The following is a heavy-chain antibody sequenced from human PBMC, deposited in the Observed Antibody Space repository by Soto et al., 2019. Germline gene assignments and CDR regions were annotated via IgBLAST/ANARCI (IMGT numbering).Heavy chain of an antibody. Sequence: SETLSLTCAVSGGSISSGGYSWSWIRQPPGKGLEWIGYIYFSGSTYYNPSLKSRVTISVDTSKNQFSLNLNSVTAADTAVYYCAGIVATNFDYWGQGTLVTVSS. V-gene: IGHV4-30-2*05. CDR1: GGSISSGGYS. CDR2: IYFSGST. D-gene: IGHD5-12*01. J-gene: IGHJ4*02. CDR3: AGIVATNFDY.